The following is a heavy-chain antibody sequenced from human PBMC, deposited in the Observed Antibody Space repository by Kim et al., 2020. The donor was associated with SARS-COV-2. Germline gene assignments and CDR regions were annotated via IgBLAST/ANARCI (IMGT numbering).Heavy chain of an antibody. Sequence: ANSVTGRFTISRDNSKNTLYLQMNSLRAEDTAVYYCAKSDEVARGDYFDYWGQGTLVTVSS. CDR3: AKSDEVARGDYFDY. D-gene: IGHD3-10*01. V-gene: IGHV3-23*01. J-gene: IGHJ4*02.